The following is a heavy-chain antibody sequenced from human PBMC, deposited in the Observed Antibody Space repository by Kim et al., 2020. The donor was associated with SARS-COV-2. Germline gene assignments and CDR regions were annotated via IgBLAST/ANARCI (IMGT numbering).Heavy chain of an antibody. J-gene: IGHJ6*02. Sequence: GGSLRLSCAASGFTFSSYSMNWVRQAPGKGLEWVSYISSSSSTIYYADSVKGRFPISRDNAKNSLYLQMNSLRVEDTAVYDCARGSSTSRFLELLPNYYYYGMDVWGQGTTVTVSS. D-gene: IGHD3-3*01. CDR1: GFTFSSYS. CDR2: ISSSSSTI. V-gene: IGHV3-48*01. CDR3: ARGSSTSRFLELLPNYYYYGMDV.